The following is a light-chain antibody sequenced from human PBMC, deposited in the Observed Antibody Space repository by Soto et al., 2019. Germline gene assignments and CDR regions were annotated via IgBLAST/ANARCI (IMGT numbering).Light chain of an antibody. J-gene: IGLJ1*01. Sequence: QSVLTQPPSASGTPGQSVTISCSGSSSNIGSDFVYWYQQLPGTAPKLLIYHNYQRPSGVPDRFSGSKSGTSGSLAISDLRSEDEADYYCSAWDDSLSAYVFGAGTKVTVL. V-gene: IGLV1-47*01. CDR2: HNY. CDR1: SSNIGSDF. CDR3: SAWDDSLSAYV.